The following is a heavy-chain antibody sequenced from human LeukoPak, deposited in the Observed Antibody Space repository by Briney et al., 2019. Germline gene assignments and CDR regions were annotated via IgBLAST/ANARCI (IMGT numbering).Heavy chain of an antibody. CDR1: GFTFSSYS. D-gene: IGHD3-10*02. Sequence: PGGSLRLSCAASGFTFSSYSMNWVRQPPGKGLEWVSSISSSSSYIYYADSVKGRFTISRDNAKNSLYLQMNSLRAEDTAVYYCAELGITTIGGVWGKGTTVTISS. CDR2: ISSSSSYI. J-gene: IGHJ6*04. CDR3: AELGITTIGGV. V-gene: IGHV3-21*01.